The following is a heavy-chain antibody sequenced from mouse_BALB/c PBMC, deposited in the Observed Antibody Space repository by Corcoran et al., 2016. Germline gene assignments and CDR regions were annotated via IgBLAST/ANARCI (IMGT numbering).Heavy chain of an antibody. CDR2: IYPGSGNT. V-gene: IGHV1-77*01. J-gene: IGHJ2*01. CDR3: ASGYIY. D-gene: IGHD2-2*01. Sequence: QVQLQQSGAELARPGASVKLSCKASGYTFTDYYINWVKQRTGQGLEWIGEIYPGSGNTYYNEKFKGKATLTADKSSSTAYMQLSSLTSEDSAVYFCASGYIYWGQGTTLTVSS. CDR1: GYTFTDYY.